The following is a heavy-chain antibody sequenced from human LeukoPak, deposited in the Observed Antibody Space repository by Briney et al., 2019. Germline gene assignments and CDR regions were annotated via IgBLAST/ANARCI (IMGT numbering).Heavy chain of an antibody. V-gene: IGHV4-39*01. D-gene: IGHD5-24*01. J-gene: IGHJ4*02. Sequence: SETLSLTCTVSGGSISSSSYYWGWIRQPPGKGLEWIVSIYYSGSTYYNPSLKSRVTISVDTSKNQFSLKLSSVTAADTAVNYCAGPRRDGYPQYYFDYWGQGTLVTVSS. CDR2: IYYSGST. CDR1: GGSISSSSYY. CDR3: AGPRRDGYPQYYFDY.